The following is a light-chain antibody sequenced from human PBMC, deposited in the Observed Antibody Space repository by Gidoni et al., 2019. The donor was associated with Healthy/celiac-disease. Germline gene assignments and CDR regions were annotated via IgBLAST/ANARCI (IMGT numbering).Light chain of an antibody. CDR1: QSISSY. V-gene: IGKV3-11*01. Sequence: EIVLSPSPATLSLSPGERATLSCRASQSISSYLNWYQQKPGQAPKLLIYAASNRGTGVPARFSGSGSGTDFTLTISSLEPEDFAVYYCQQRNNWPPYTFGQGTKLEIK. J-gene: IGKJ2*01. CDR3: QQRNNWPPYT. CDR2: AAS.